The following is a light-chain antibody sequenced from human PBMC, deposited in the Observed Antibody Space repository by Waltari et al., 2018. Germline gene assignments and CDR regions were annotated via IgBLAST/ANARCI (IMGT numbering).Light chain of an antibody. CDR1: VSNIGTGYD. CDR3: QSYDSTLSGWI. Sequence: QSVLTQPPSVSGAPGQRVTIPCTGGVSNIGTGYDVHWYQQLPGTAPKIIIYGNNNRPSGVPNRFSGSKSGTSASLAITGLQAEDEADYYCQSYDSTLSGWIFGGGTKLAVL. CDR2: GNN. V-gene: IGLV1-40*01. J-gene: IGLJ2*01.